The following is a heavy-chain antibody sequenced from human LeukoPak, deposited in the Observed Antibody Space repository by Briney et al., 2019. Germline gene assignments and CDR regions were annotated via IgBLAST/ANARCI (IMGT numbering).Heavy chain of an antibody. CDR1: GGSFSGYY. J-gene: IGHJ3*02. V-gene: IGHV4-34*01. D-gene: IGHD3-22*01. CDR2: INHSGST. CDR3: ARPYDSSGYYNAFDI. Sequence: SETLSLTCAVYGGSFSGYYWSWIRQPPGKGLEWIGEINHSGSTNYNPSLKSRVTISVDTSKNQFSLKLSSVTAADTAVYYCARPYDSSGYYNAFDIWGQGTMATVSS.